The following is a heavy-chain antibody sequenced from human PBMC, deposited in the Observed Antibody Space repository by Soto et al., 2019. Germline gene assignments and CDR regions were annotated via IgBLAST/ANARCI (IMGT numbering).Heavy chain of an antibody. D-gene: IGHD3-9*01. V-gene: IGHV5-51*01. J-gene: IGHJ4*02. CDR2: VNPADSDT. CDR3: VRPDSTGYYSH. Sequence: GESLKISCKGSGYSFTNYWIGWVRQMPGKGLEWMGIVNPADSDTRYSPSFQGQVTVSVDKSISTAYLQRGRLKASDTAMYYCVRPDSTGYYSHWGQGTPVTVSS. CDR1: GYSFTNYW.